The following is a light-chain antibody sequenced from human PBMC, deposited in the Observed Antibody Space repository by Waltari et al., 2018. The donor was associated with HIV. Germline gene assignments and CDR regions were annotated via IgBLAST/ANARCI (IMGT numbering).Light chain of an antibody. CDR2: ATS. J-gene: IGKJ1*01. CDR3: QQYNGSWT. CDR1: QNVGNK. V-gene: IGKV3D-15*03. Sequence: EIVMTQSPVTLSVSPGVRATLSCRASQNVGNKIVWYQRRPGQNPRLIMFATSVRATGIPTRFSGSGSGTDFALIITTPQPEDYGIYYCQQYNGSWTFGRGT.